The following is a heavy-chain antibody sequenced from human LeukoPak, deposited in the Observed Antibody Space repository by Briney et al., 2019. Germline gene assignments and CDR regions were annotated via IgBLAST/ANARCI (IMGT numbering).Heavy chain of an antibody. V-gene: IGHV4-31*03. CDR3: ARGGGYDSSTFDY. D-gene: IGHD3-22*01. CDR1: GGSISSGGYY. J-gene: IGHJ4*02. CDR2: IYYSGST. Sequence: SETLSLTCTVSGGSISSGGYYWSWIRQHPGKGLEWIGYIYYSGSTYYNPSLKSRVTISVDTSKNQFSLKLSSVTAADTAVYYCARGGGYDSSTFDYWGQGTLVTVSS.